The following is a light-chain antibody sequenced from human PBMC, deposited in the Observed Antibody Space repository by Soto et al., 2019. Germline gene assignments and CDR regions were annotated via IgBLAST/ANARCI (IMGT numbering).Light chain of an antibody. V-gene: IGKV1-39*01. J-gene: IGKJ1*01. CDR2: GAS. Sequence: DIRMTQAPSSLSASVGDRVTITCRASQSGSSSLYWYQHKPGKAPKALICGASNLQSGVPSRFSGSGSGTDFTLTISSLQPEDFATYLCQQSFSAPVTFGQGTTVAIK. CDR3: QQSFSAPVT. CDR1: QSGSSS.